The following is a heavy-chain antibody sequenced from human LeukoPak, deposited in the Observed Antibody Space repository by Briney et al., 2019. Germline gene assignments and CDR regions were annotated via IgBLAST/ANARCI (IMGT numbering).Heavy chain of an antibody. CDR1: GGSISSYY. J-gene: IGHJ4*02. Sequence: NPSETLCLTCTVSGGSISSYYWSWIRQPAGKGLEWIGRIYTSGSTNYNPSLKSRVTMSVDTSKNQFSLKLSSVTAADTAVYYCARAPRYYYGSGSYPAETSLDYWGQGTLVTVSS. CDR2: IYTSGST. CDR3: ARAPRYYYGSGSYPAETSLDY. V-gene: IGHV4-4*07. D-gene: IGHD3-10*01.